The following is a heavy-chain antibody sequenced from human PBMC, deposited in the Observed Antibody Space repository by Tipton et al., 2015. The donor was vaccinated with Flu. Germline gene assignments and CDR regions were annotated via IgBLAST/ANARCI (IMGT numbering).Heavy chain of an antibody. Sequence: TLSLTCAVSGVSISSGGYYWSWIRQPPGKGLEWVGEINHSGTTNYNPSLTSRVTVSADTSKKQFSLKLTSVTAADTAVYYCASKVANWGVWEPLDYWGHGTLVTVSS. J-gene: IGHJ4*01. CDR1: GVSISSGGYY. D-gene: IGHD7-27*01. CDR3: ASKVANWGVWEPLDY. CDR2: INHSGTT. V-gene: IGHV4-34*01.